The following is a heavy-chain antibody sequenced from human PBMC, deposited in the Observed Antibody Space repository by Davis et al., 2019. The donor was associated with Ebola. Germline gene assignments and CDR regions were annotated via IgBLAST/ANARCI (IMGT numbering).Heavy chain of an antibody. CDR1: GFTFSSYW. D-gene: IGHD3-22*01. V-gene: IGHV3-11*06. J-gene: IGHJ4*02. CDR2: ISSSSSYT. Sequence: GGSLRLSCAASGFTFSSYWMSWIRQAPGKGLEWVSYISSSSSYTNYADSVKGRFTISRDNAKNSLYLQMNSLRAEDTAVYYCARDYYDSSGYYDYWGQGTLVTVSS. CDR3: ARDYYDSSGYYDY.